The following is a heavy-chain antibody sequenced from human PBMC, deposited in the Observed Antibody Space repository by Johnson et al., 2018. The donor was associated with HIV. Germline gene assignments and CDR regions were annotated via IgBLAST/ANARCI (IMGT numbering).Heavy chain of an antibody. J-gene: IGHJ3*02. CDR3: ARDGVIRGVRYAFDI. V-gene: IGHV3-30*03. CDR1: GFNFSTYD. D-gene: IGHD3-10*01. Sequence: QVQLVESGGGVVQPGRSLRLSCLTYGFNFSTYDMHWVRQAPGKGLEWVAVTSYDGSNTYYGDSVKGRFPISRDNSKNTLYLQMNSLRAEDTAVYYCARDGVIRGVRYAFDIWGQGTMVTVS. CDR2: TSYDGSNT.